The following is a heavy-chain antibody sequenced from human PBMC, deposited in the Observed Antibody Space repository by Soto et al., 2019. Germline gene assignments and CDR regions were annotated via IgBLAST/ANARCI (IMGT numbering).Heavy chain of an antibody. CDR2: IVVGSGNT. V-gene: IGHV1-58*01. CDR3: AAADEGWKLALDV. J-gene: IGHJ6*02. CDR1: EFTFTSST. Sequence: TSVKVSCKASEFTFTSSTVQLVRQARGQRLEWIGWIVVGSGNTNYAQKFQERVTITRDMSTSTAYMELSSLRSEDTAVYYCAAADEGWKLALDVWGQGTTVNVS. D-gene: IGHD3-3*02.